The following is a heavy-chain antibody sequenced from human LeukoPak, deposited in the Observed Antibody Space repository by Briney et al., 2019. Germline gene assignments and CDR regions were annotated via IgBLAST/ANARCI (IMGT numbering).Heavy chain of an antibody. CDR3: ARGGDQGGSSWFDP. CDR1: GGTFSSYA. Sequence: GASVKVSCKASGGTFSSYAISWVRQAPGQGLEWMGGIIPIFGTENYAQKFQGGVTITTDESTSKAYVELSSLRSEDTAVYYCARGGDQGGSSWFDPWGQGTLVTVSS. J-gene: IGHJ5*02. CDR2: IIPIFGTE. D-gene: IGHD6-13*01. V-gene: IGHV1-69*05.